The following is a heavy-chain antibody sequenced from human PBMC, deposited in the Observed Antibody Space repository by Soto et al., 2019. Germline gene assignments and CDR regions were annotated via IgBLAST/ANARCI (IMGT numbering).Heavy chain of an antibody. CDR3: ARDRDGGTYTYFDS. Sequence: QVHLVESGGGVVQPGRSLRLSCAASGFTFVAFGLHWVRQAPGKGLEWVALISYDGGIKYYADSVKGRFTISRDNSKNTLYLQMNSVRPEDTAVYYCARDRDGGTYTYFDSWGQGTLVTVSS. J-gene: IGHJ4*02. V-gene: IGHV3-30-3*01. D-gene: IGHD1-26*01. CDR1: GFTFVAFG. CDR2: ISYDGGIK.